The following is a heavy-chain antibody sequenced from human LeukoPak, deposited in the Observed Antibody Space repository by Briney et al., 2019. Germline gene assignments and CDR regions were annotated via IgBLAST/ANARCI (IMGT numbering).Heavy chain of an antibody. V-gene: IGHV3-23*01. CDR3: AKKGCSGGGCPVGAPFDY. J-gene: IGHJ4*02. D-gene: IGHD2-15*01. Sequence: PGGSLRLSCAASGFTFSSFTMAWVRQAPGKGLEWVSTISGYGGSTYQEDSVKGRFTISRDNTKDTLYLQMSSLRAEDTAVYYCAKKGCSGGGCPVGAPFDYWGQGTLVTVSS. CDR1: GFTFSSFT. CDR2: ISGYGGST.